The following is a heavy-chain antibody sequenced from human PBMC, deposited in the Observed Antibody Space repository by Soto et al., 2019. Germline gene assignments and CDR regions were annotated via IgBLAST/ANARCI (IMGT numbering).Heavy chain of an antibody. J-gene: IGHJ3*02. CDR1: GFTVSSNY. V-gene: IGHV3-66*01. CDR2: IYSGGST. CDR3: ANLWFGDQTRAFDI. Sequence: GGSLRLSCAASGFTVSSNYMSWVRQAPGKGLEWVSVIYSGGSTYYADSVKGRFTISRDNSKNTLYLQMNSLRAEDTAVYYCANLWFGDQTRAFDIWGQGTMVTVSS. D-gene: IGHD3-10*01.